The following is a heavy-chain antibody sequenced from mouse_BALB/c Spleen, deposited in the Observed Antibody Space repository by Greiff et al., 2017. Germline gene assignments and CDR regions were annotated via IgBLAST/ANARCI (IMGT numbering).Heavy chain of an antibody. CDR3: ARGRTTVPDY. D-gene: IGHD1-1*01. CDR1: GFTFSSYA. CDR2: ISSGGST. Sequence: EVQGVESGGGLVKPGGSLKLSCAASGFTFSSYAMSWVRQTPEKRLEWVASISSGGSTYYPDSVKGRFTISRDNARNILYLQMSSLRSEDTAMYYCARGRTTVPDYWGQGTTLTVSS. V-gene: IGHV5-6-5*01. J-gene: IGHJ2*01.